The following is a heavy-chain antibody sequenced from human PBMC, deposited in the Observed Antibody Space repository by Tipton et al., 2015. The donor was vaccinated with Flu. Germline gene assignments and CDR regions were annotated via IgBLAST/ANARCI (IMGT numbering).Heavy chain of an antibody. J-gene: IGHJ3*02. V-gene: IGHV1-2*02. CDR2: IDPKSGDT. CDR3: ARVPNPALVPDSTYAVDI. Sequence: QSEAEVEKPGASVKVSCKASGYTFTDYYLHWVRQAPRQGLEWMGWIDPKSGDTNSAQAFQGRVTMTRDTSINTVYMELTRLRSDDTAVYYCARVPNPALVPDSTYAVDIWGLGTMVSVSS. D-gene: IGHD2/OR15-2a*01. CDR1: GYTFTDYY.